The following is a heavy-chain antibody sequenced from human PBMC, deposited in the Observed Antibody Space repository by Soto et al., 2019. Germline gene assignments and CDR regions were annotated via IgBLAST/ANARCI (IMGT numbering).Heavy chain of an antibody. CDR1: GYSFMKYG. D-gene: IGHD2-8*01. CDR2: ISPYSGYT. J-gene: IGHJ4*02. Sequence: ASVKVSCKGFGYSFMKYGINWVRQAPGQGLEWVGWISPYSGYTHSAQKFHGRLTLTTDTAASTAYMELRILRSADTALYYCAREASVLIPDAQPSRSDSWGQGTLLTVSS. V-gene: IGHV1-18*01. CDR3: AREASVLIPDAQPSRSDS.